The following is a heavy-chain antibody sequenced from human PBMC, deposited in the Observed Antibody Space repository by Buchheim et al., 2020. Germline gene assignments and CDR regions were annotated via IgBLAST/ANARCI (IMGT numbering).Heavy chain of an antibody. CDR1: GGSFSGYY. V-gene: IGHV4-34*01. J-gene: IGHJ5*02. CDR2: INHSGST. CDR3: ARGSGGYSYGRNWFDP. Sequence: QVQLQQWGAGLLKPSETLSLTCAVYGGSFSGYYWSWIRQPPGKGLEWIGEINHSGSTNYNPSLKSRVTISVDTSKNQFSLKLSSVTAADTAVYYCARGSGGYSYGRNWFDPWGQGTL. D-gene: IGHD5-18*01.